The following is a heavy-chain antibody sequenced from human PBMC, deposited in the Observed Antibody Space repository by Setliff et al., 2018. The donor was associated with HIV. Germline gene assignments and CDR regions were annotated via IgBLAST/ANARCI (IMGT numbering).Heavy chain of an antibody. CDR3: ARPRVFDSFDV. V-gene: IGHV1-18*01. CDR1: GYTFTSYG. Sequence: GASVKVSCKASGYTFTSYGISWVRQAPGQGLEWMGWIGVYNGNTDYAQKVQGRVRMTLDTSISTAYLEIPRLTSDDAAVYYCARPRVFDSFDVWGQGTLVTVSS. J-gene: IGHJ3*01. CDR2: IGVYNGNT.